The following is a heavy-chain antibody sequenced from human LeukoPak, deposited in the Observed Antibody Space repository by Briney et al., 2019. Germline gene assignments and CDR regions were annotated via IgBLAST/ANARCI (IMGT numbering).Heavy chain of an antibody. Sequence: ASVKVSCKASGYTFTSYGISWVRRAPGQGLEWMGWISAYNGNTNYAQKLQGRVTMTTDTSTSTAYMELRSLRSDDTAVYYCARVQGSSGWYVDAFDIWGQGTMVTVSS. CDR1: GYTFTSYG. J-gene: IGHJ3*02. CDR2: ISAYNGNT. CDR3: ARVQGSSGWYVDAFDI. D-gene: IGHD6-13*01. V-gene: IGHV1-18*01.